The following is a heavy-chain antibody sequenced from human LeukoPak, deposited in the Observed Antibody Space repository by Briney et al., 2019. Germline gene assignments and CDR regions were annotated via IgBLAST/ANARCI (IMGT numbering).Heavy chain of an antibody. CDR1: GFTVSSNY. CDR2: IYSGGST. J-gene: IGHJ3*02. CDR3: AGEVRIYAFDI. D-gene: IGHD1-14*01. V-gene: IGHV3-53*01. Sequence: GGSLRLSCAASGFTVSSNYMSWVRQAPGKGLEWVSVIYSGGSTYYADSVKGRFTISRDNSKNTLYLQMNSLRAEDTAVYYCAGEVRIYAFDIWGQGTMVTVSS.